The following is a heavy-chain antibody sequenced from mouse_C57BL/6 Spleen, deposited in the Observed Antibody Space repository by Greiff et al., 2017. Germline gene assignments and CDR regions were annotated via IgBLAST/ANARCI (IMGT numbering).Heavy chain of an antibody. J-gene: IGHJ2*01. CDR3: ARREEVYYDY. V-gene: IGHV8-12*01. D-gene: IGHD1-1*01. CDR2: IYWGDDK. CDR1: GFSLSTSGMG. Sequence: QVTLKVSGPGLLQSSQSLSLTCSSSGFSLSTSGMGVSWIRQPSGKGREWLAHIYWGDDKCYNPFMKSRLTISKDTARNQVVLKITSVDTADTATYYCARREEVYYDYWGQGTTLTVSA.